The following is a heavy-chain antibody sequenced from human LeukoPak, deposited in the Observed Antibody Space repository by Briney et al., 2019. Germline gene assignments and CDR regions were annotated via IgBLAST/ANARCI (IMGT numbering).Heavy chain of an antibody. V-gene: IGHV3-21*01. CDR2: ISSSSSYI. CDR1: GFTFSSYS. CDR3: ARDPRSYYYDSSGYSFDY. Sequence: PGGSLRLSCAASGFTFSSYSMNWVRQAPGKGLEWVSSISSSSSYIYYADSVKGRFTISRDNAKNSLYLQVNSLRAEDTAVYYCARDPRSYYYDSSGYSFDYWGQGTLVTVSS. J-gene: IGHJ4*02. D-gene: IGHD3-22*01.